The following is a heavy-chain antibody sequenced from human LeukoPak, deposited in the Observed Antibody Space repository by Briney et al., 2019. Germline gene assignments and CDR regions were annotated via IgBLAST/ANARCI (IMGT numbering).Heavy chain of an antibody. CDR3: ARAITMVRGTSRRSWFDP. CDR1: GFIFTNYA. Sequence: GSLRLSCAASGFIFTNYAMSWVRQPPGKGLEWIGEINHSGSTNYNPSLKSRVTISVDTSKNQFSLKLSSVTAADTAVYYCARAITMVRGTSRRSWFDPWGQGTLVTVSS. V-gene: IGHV4-34*01. D-gene: IGHD3-10*01. J-gene: IGHJ5*02. CDR2: INHSGST.